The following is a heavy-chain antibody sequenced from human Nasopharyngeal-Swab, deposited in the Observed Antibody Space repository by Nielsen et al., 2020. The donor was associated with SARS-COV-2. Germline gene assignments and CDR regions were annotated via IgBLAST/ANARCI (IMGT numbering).Heavy chain of an antibody. V-gene: IGHV3-33*01. CDR1: GFTLSNYA. CDR2: IWHDGSNK. J-gene: IGHJ3*02. Sequence: GESLKISCAASGFTLSNYAMHWVRQAPGKGLEWVAVIWHDGSNKYYADSVKGRFTISRDNSKNTLYLQMNSLRAEDTAVYYCARDLTPMVIIYAFDMWGQGTMVTVS. D-gene: IGHD5-18*01. CDR3: ARDLTPMVIIYAFDM.